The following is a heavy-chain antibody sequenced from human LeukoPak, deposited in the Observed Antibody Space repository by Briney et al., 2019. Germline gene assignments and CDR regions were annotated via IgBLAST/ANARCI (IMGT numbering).Heavy chain of an antibody. CDR1: GGSISRSSYF. J-gene: IGHJ4*02. D-gene: IGHD6-19*01. CDR3: ARRLEYSSSDY. V-gene: IGHV4-39*01. CDR2: ISYSGGT. Sequence: SETLSLTCTVSGGSISRSSYFWGWIRQPPGKGLDWIGSISYSGGTYYNPSLMSRVTISLDTSKNQFSLKLSSVTAADTAVYYCARRLEYSSSDYWGQGTLVTVSS.